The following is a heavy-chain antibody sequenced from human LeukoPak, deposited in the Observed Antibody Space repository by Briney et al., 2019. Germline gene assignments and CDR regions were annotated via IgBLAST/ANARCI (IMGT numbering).Heavy chain of an antibody. CDR2: IYYSGST. CDR3: ARHLMTTVTSGAFDI. CDR1: SRSISSYY. J-gene: IGHJ3*02. Sequence: SETLSLTCTVSSRSISSYYWSWIRQPPGKGLEWIGYIYYSGSTNYTPSLKSRVTISVDTSKNQFSLKLSSVTAADTAVYYCARHLMTTVTSGAFDIWGQGTMVTVSS. D-gene: IGHD4-17*01. V-gene: IGHV4-59*08.